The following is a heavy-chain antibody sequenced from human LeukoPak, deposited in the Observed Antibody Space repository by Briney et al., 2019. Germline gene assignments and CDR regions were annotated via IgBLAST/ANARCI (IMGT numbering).Heavy chain of an antibody. D-gene: IGHD4-17*01. J-gene: IGHJ4*02. CDR3: ARAPMTTVTTPFDY. CDR2: IYYSGST. V-gene: IGHV4-30-4*01. CDR1: GGSISSGDYY. Sequence: SQTLSLTCTVSGGSISSGDYYWSWIRQPPGKGLEWIGYIYYSGSTYYNPSLKSRVTISVDTSKNQFSLKLSSVTAADTAVYYCARAPMTTVTTPFDYWGQGTLVTVSS.